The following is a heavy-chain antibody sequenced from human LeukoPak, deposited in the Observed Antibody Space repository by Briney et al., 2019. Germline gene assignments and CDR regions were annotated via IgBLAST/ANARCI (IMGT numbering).Heavy chain of an antibody. CDR2: ISDDANNE. CDR3: AKSGRATGYSSFDS. CDR1: GFSFSKYG. V-gene: IGHV3-30*18. D-gene: IGHD3-9*01. Sequence: GGSLRLSCAASGFSFSKYGMHWVRQAPGKGLEWVAVISDDANNEEYADSVKGRFTLFRDNSKNTVYLRMNSLRAEDTAVYYCAKSGRATGYSSFDSWGQGTLVTVSS. J-gene: IGHJ4*02.